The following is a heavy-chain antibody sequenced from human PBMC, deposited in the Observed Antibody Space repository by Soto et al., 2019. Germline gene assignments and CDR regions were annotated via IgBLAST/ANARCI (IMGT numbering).Heavy chain of an antibody. CDR2: ISGGNGNT. Sequence: QVKLVQSGAEVKKPGASVKVSCEASGYTFNNYAMHWVRQAPGQRLEWMGYISGGNGNTKYSEKLEGRVAITRDTSASTDYLELSSLSSEDTAVYYCARCSGYDYYFDYWGQGTLVIVSS. D-gene: IGHD5-12*01. CDR1: GYTFNNYA. V-gene: IGHV1-3*01. J-gene: IGHJ4*02. CDR3: ARCSGYDYYFDY.